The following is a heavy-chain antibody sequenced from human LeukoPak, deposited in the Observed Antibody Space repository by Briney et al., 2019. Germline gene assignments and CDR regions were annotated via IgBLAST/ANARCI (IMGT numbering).Heavy chain of an antibody. CDR1: GGSVSRGSYY. D-gene: IGHD2-21*02. CDR2: IHHSGTT. CDR3: AREEDAYCGGDSYHP. J-gene: IGHJ5*02. Sequence: SETLSLTCTVSGGSVSRGSYYWSWTRQPPGKGLEWIGYIHHSGTTNYSPSLKSRVTISVDMSKNQFFLDLTSVTAADTAVYYCAREEDAYCGGDSYHPWGQGTLVTVSS. V-gene: IGHV4-61*01.